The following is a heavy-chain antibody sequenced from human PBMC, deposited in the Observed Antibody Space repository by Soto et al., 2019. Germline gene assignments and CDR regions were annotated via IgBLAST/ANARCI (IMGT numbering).Heavy chain of an antibody. CDR3: ATVGEVTYQRFGVLGY. CDR2: FDPEDGET. CDR1: GYTLTELS. D-gene: IGHD3-16*01. V-gene: IGHV1-24*01. Sequence: ASVKVSCKVSGYTLTELSMHWVRQAPGKGLEWMGGFDPEDGETIYAQKFQGRVTMTEDTSTDTAYMELSSLRSEDTAVYYCATVGEVTYQRFGVLGYWGQGTLVTVSS. J-gene: IGHJ4*02.